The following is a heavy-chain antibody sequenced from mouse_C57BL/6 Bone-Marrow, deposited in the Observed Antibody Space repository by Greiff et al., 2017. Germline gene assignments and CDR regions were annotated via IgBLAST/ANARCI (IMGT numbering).Heavy chain of an antibody. CDR3: ARSSDYPDY. J-gene: IGHJ2*01. CDR2: IDPSDSYT. CDR1: GYTFTSYW. Sequence: QVQLQQPGAELVMPGASVKLSCKASGYTFTSYWMHWVKQRPGQGLEWIGEIDPSDSYTNYNQKFKGKSTLTVDKSSSTAYMQLSSLTSEDSAVYYCARSSDYPDYWGQGTTLTVSS. V-gene: IGHV1-69*01.